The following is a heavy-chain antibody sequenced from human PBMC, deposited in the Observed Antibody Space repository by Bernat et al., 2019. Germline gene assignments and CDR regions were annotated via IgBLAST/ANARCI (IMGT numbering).Heavy chain of an antibody. J-gene: IGHJ6*02. D-gene: IGHD2-8*02. CDR3: SCTGYYYAMDV. CDR1: GFSFSGHW. Sequence: EVQLVASGGGLVQPGGSLRLSCAASGFSFSGHWVHWVRQVPGKGLVWVSRINSDGSTTNYADSVKGRFTISRDNAKNTLYLQMNSLRADDSAVYWCSCTGYYYAMDVWDQGTTVAVSS. V-gene: IGHV3-74*01. CDR2: INSDGSTT.